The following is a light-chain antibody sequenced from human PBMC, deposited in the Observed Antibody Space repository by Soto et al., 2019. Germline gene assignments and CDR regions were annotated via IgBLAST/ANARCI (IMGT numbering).Light chain of an antibody. CDR3: QQRSNWLPWT. J-gene: IGKJ1*01. CDR1: QSVSSY. CDR2: DAS. V-gene: IGKV3-11*01. Sequence: EIVLTQSPATLSLSPGERATLSCRASQSVSSYLAWYQQKPGQAPRLLIYDASNRATGIPARFSGSGSGTDFTLTISSLELEDFAVSYCQQRSNWLPWTFVQGTKVEIK.